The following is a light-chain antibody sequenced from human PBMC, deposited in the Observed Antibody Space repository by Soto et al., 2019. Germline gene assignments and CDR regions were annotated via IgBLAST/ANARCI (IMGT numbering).Light chain of an antibody. CDR1: QSISTY. Sequence: DIQMTQSPSSLSASVGDRVTITCRASQSISTYLNWYQQKPGKAPKLLIYAASSLQSGVPSRFSGSGSGTDFTLTINSLQPEDLATYYCQQSSSTPITFGQGTRLEIK. CDR3: QQSSSTPIT. V-gene: IGKV1-39*01. CDR2: AAS. J-gene: IGKJ5*01.